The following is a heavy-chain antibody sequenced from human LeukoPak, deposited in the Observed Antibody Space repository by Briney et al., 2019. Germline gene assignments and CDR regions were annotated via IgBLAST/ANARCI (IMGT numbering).Heavy chain of an antibody. J-gene: IGHJ4*02. Sequence: GGSLRLSCAASGFTFSNYWVHWVRQAPGKGLVWVSRINRDGSTTKYADSVKGRFAVCRDNAKNTLNLQMNSLRAEDTAVYYCARDKKSGESSEIDYWGQGTLVTVSS. CDR3: ARDKKSGESSEIDY. CDR1: GFTFSNYW. D-gene: IGHD3-10*01. CDR2: INRDGSTT. V-gene: IGHV3-74*03.